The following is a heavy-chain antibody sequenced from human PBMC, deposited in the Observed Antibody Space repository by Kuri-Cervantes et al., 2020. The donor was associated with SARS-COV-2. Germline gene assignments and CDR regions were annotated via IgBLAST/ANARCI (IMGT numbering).Heavy chain of an antibody. J-gene: IGHJ6*02. CDR3: AKERLKRSLTYGWEVTREYYYGMDV. CDR2: IKSDGSDK. Sequence: GESLKISCAASGFTFGFYWMTWVRQAPGKGLEWVANIKSDGSDKFYVDSVKGRFTISRDKSKNTLYLQMNGLRAEDTAVYYCAKERLKRSLTYGWEVTREYYYGMDVWGQGTTVTVSS. D-gene: IGHD4-23*01. V-gene: IGHV3-7*01. CDR1: GFTFGFYW.